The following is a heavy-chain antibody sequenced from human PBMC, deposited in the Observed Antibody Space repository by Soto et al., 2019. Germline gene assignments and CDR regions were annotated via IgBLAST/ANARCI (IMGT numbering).Heavy chain of an antibody. CDR3: ARVGDTAMVTTYYFDY. CDR2: IYYSGNT. J-gene: IGHJ4*02. V-gene: IGHV4-30-4*02. Sequence: KTSETLSLTCSVSGGSISSGYYYWSWIRQPPGKGLEWIGNIYYSGNTYYNPSLKSRLIISIDTSKNQFSLKVGSVTAADTAVYYCARVGDTAMVTTYYFDYWGQGTLVTVSS. CDR1: GGSISSGYYY. D-gene: IGHD5-18*01.